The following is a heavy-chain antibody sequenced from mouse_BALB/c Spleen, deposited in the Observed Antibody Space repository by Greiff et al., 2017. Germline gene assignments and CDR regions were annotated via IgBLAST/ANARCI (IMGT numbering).Heavy chain of an antibody. CDR1: GYTFSSYW. D-gene: IGHD2-3*01. CDR2: ILPGSGST. V-gene: IGHV1-9*01. Sequence: VQLQESGAELMKPGASVKISCKATGYTFSSYWIEWVKQRPGHGLEWIGEILPGSGSTNYNETFKGKATFTADTSSNTAYMQLSSLTSEDSAVYYCARRYGGYAYYFDYWGQGTTLTVSA. J-gene: IGHJ2*01. CDR3: ARRYGGYAYYFDY.